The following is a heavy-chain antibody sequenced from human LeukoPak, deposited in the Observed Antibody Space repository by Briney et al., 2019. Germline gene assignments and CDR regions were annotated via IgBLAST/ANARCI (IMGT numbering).Heavy chain of an antibody. Sequence: SGTLSLTCAVSGGSISSSNWWSWVRQPPGKGLEWIGEIYHSGSTNYNPSLKSRVTISVDTSKNQFSLKLSSVTAADTAVYYCARDNSHYYMDVWGKGTTVTVSS. D-gene: IGHD2/OR15-2a*01. CDR2: IYHSGST. CDR1: GGSISSSNW. CDR3: ARDNSHYYMDV. V-gene: IGHV4-4*02. J-gene: IGHJ6*03.